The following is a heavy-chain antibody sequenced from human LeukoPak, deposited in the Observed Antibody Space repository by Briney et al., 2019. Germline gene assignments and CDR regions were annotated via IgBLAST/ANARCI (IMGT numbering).Heavy chain of an antibody. CDR2: IFTGGSG. D-gene: IGHD1-1*01. CDR1: GGSITYDY. V-gene: IGHV4-4*07. Sequence: PSETLSLTCTVSGGSITYDYWTWIRQPAGKGLEWIGRIFTGGSGTYNPSLKGRVTMSLDMSKNQFFLTLSSVTAADTAVYFCSRGGANDIWGQGTLVIVSS. J-gene: IGHJ4*02. CDR3: SRGGANDI.